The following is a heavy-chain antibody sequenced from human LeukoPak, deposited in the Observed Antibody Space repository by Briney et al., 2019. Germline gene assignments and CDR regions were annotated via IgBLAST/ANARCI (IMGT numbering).Heavy chain of an antibody. CDR2: IYYSGST. J-gene: IGHJ4*02. V-gene: IGHV4-39*07. Sequence: SETLSLTCTVSGGSISSSSYYWGWIRQPPGKGLEWIGSIYYSGSTCYNPSLKSRVTISVDTSKNQFSLKLSSVTAADTAVYYCASSVYYYDSSGYYYYWGQGTLVTVSS. CDR3: ASSVYYYDSSGYYYY. CDR1: GGSISSSSYY. D-gene: IGHD3-22*01.